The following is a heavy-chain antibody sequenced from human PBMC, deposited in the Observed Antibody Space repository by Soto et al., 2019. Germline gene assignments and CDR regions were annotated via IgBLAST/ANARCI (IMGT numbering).Heavy chain of an antibody. D-gene: IGHD6-13*01. CDR3: ALSGLRSSSSGDFDY. V-gene: IGHV3-23*01. CDR1: GFTFTNYV. Sequence: EVQLLESGGNSVQQGESLRLSCAASGFTFTNYVMNWVRQAPGKGLEWVSSITGSGGNTYYADSVKGRFTMSRDNSKSTLSLQMNSLRVEDTPVYYCALSGLRSSSSGDFDYWGQGTLFTVSS. CDR2: ITGSGGNT. J-gene: IGHJ4*02.